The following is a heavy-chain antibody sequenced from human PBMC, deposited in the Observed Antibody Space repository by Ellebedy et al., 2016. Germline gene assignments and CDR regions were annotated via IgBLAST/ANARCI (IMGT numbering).Heavy chain of an antibody. CDR3: AKGTMDYLHH. Sequence: GGSLRLXXATSGFTFDDYALHWVRQAPGKGLEWVSGISWNSAAIGYGEAVKGRFTISRDSAKNYLYLQMNSLRVEDTALYFCAKGTMDYLHHWGQGTLVTVSS. CDR2: ISWNSAAI. V-gene: IGHV3-9*01. D-gene: IGHD3-10*01. J-gene: IGHJ4*02. CDR1: GFTFDDYA.